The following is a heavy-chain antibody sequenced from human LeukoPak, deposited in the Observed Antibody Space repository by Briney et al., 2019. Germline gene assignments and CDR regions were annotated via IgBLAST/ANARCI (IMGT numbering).Heavy chain of an antibody. Sequence: GASVKVSCKASGGTFSTFGISWVRQAPGQGLEWMGRIVPILGITDYAQKFQGRVTITADKSTSTAYMELRSLRSDDTAVYYCARGGATGRYYYYYGMDVWGQGTTVTVSS. D-gene: IGHD1-26*01. CDR2: IVPILGIT. CDR1: GGTFSTFG. CDR3: ARGGATGRYYYYYGMDV. V-gene: IGHV1-69*04. J-gene: IGHJ6*02.